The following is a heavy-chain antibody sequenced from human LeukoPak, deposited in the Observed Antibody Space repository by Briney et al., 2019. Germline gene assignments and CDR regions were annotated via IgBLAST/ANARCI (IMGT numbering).Heavy chain of an antibody. J-gene: IGHJ4*02. CDR2: INSYGSST. D-gene: IGHD4-17*01. V-gene: IGHV3-64*04. CDR3: VATVTILDY. Sequence: GGSLRLSCSASGFTFSSYAMHWVRQAPGKGLEYVSAINSYGSSTYYADSVKGRFTISRDNSKNTLYLQMNSLRAEDTAVYYCVATVTILDYWGQGTLVTVSS. CDR1: GFTFSSYA.